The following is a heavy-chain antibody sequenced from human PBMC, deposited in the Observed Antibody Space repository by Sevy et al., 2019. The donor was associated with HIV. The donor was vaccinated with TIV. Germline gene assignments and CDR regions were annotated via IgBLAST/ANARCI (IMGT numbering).Heavy chain of an antibody. CDR3: ARVGVYYYDSSGYYTTGNAFDI. V-gene: IGHV3-53*01. J-gene: IGHJ3*02. CDR1: GFTVGSNY. D-gene: IGHD3-22*01. Sequence: GGSLRLSCAASGFTVGSNYMSWVRQAPGKGLEWVSIIYSGVTTSYADSVKGRFTISRDNSKNTLYLQMNSLRAEDTAGYYCARVGVYYYDSSGYYTTGNAFDIWGQGTMVTVSS. CDR2: IYSGVTT.